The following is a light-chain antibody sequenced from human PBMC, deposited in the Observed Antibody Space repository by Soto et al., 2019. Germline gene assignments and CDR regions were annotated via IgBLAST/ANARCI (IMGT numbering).Light chain of an antibody. CDR3: QQYYSYSPLT. CDR2: KAS. CDR1: QSVRDW. V-gene: IGKV1-5*03. Sequence: DIQMTQSPSTLSASVGDRVTVTCRASQSVRDWVAWYQQQAGGAPRLLIYKASSLQSGVPSRFSGSGFGTEFTLTISSLQPDDFASYYCQQYYSYSPLTFGGGTKVEIK. J-gene: IGKJ4*01.